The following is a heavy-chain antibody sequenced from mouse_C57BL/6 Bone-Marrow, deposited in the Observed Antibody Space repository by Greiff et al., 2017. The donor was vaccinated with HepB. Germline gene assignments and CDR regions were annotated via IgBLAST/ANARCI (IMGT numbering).Heavy chain of an antibody. CDR3: ASPLYGSSYPAY. V-gene: IGHV5-4*03. D-gene: IGHD1-1*01. CDR1: GFTFSSYA. CDR2: ISDGGSYT. Sequence: DVMLVESGGGLVKPGGSLKLSCAASGFTFSSYAMSWVRQTPEKRLEWVATISDGGSYTYYPDNVKGRFTISRDNAKNNLYLQMSHLKSEDTAMYYCASPLYGSSYPAYWGQGTLVTVSA. J-gene: IGHJ3*01.